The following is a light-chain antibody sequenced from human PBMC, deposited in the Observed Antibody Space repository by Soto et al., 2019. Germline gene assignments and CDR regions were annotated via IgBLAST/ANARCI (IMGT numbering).Light chain of an antibody. CDR1: NSNIGAGFD. CDR2: RNN. V-gene: IGLV1-40*01. J-gene: IGLJ2*01. CDR3: QSFGV. Sequence: QSVLTQPPSVSGAPGQRVTISCTGSNSNIGAGFDVHWYQQFPGTAPKLLIYRNNQRPSGVPDRFSGSKSGTSASLAITGLQAEDEADYYCQSFGVFGGGTQVTVL.